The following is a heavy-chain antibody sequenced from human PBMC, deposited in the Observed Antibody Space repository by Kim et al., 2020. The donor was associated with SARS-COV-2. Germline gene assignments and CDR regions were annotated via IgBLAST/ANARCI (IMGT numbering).Heavy chain of an antibody. V-gene: IGHV3-23*01. D-gene: IGHD3-9*01. Sequence: GGSLRLSCAASGFTFSSYAMSWVRQAPGKGLEWVSAISGSGGSTYYADSVKGRFTISRDNSKNTLYLQMNSLRAEDTAVYYCAKEGGWDDILTGYYRLYYFDYWGQGTLVTVSS. J-gene: IGHJ4*02. CDR3: AKEGGWDDILTGYYRLYYFDY. CDR1: GFTFSSYA. CDR2: ISGSGGST.